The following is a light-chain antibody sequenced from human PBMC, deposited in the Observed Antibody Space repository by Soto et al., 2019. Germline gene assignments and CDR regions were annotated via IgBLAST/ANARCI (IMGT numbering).Light chain of an antibody. CDR3: LSYADTAYV. Sequence: QSGMTQAPSASLSPGQSVTISCAGTSSDVGGYNYVSLYQQYPGKVPKLMIYEVSERPSGVPDRFSGSKSGNTAFLTVSGLQAEDEADYYCLSYADTAYVFGTGAKVTVL. V-gene: IGLV2-8*01. CDR1: SSDVGGYNY. CDR2: EVS. J-gene: IGLJ1*01.